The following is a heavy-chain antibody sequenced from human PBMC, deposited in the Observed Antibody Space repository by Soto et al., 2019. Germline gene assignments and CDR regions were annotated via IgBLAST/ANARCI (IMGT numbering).Heavy chain of an antibody. CDR3: ARQLVGGWFDP. CDR2: IYHSGST. J-gene: IGHJ5*02. Sequence: SETLSLTCAVSGGSISSGGYSWSWIRQPPGKGLEWIGYIYHSGSTYYNPSLKSRVTISVDRSKNQFSLKLSSVTAAATAVYYCARQLVGGWFDPWGQGTLVTVSS. D-gene: IGHD6-13*01. V-gene: IGHV4-30-2*01. CDR1: GGSISSGGYS.